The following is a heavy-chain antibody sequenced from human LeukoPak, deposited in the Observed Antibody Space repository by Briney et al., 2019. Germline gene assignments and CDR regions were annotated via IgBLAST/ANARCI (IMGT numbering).Heavy chain of an antibody. Sequence: SVKVSCKASGGTFSSYAISWVRQAPGQGLEWMGRIIPIFGTANYAQKFQGRVTITTDESTSTAYMELSSLRSEDTAVYYCAAAEGWELGSNYAFDIWGQGTMVTVSS. J-gene: IGHJ3*02. CDR1: GGTFSSYA. V-gene: IGHV1-69*05. CDR3: AAAEGWELGSNYAFDI. D-gene: IGHD1-26*01. CDR2: IIPIFGTA.